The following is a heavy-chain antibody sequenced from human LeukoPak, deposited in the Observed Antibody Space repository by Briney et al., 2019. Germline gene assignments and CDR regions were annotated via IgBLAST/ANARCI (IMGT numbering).Heavy chain of an antibody. D-gene: IGHD3-16*02. CDR1: GDSISSYY. Sequence: SETLSLTCTVSGDSISSYYWNWIRQPAGKGLEWIGRIYASGYTAYNPSLQTRVTTLVDTSKNEFSLKMYNVTAANTAVYFCARNHIVPGNYFDSWGQGILVTVSS. CDR3: ARNHIVPGNYFDS. CDR2: IYASGYT. J-gene: IGHJ4*02. V-gene: IGHV4-4*07.